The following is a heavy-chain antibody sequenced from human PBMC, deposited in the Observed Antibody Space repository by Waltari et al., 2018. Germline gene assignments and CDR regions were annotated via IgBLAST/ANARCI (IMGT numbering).Heavy chain of an antibody. CDR3: ATYTA. Sequence: QMQLQESGPGLVKPSETLSLTCTVYGVSMRNVIYSFACFRQPPGKGLEWIAGIFHSGSASYNPSLESRFTISVDTSRNQLSLTLTSVTATDTAMYYCATYTAWGQGTLVTVSS. V-gene: IGHV4-39*01. CDR2: IFHSGSA. CDR1: GVSMRNVIYS. J-gene: IGHJ5*02.